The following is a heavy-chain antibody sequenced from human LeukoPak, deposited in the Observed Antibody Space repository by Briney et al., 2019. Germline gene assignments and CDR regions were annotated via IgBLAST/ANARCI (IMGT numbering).Heavy chain of an antibody. J-gene: IGHJ3*01. CDR1: GFTFSTYS. CDR2: ISTRDTFI. V-gene: IGHV3-21*01. Sequence: GVSLRLSCEASGFTFSTYSMAWVRQTPGEGLGWLSSISTRDTFINYADSVKGRFTISRDNANNSLFLQMTSLRAEDTAIYYCARWKPRSDAFDFWGKGTMVIVSS. D-gene: IGHD1-1*01. CDR3: ARWKPRSDAFDF.